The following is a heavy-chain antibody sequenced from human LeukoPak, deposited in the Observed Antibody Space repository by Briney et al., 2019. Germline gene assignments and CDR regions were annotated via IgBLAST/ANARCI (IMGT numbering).Heavy chain of an antibody. Sequence: GESLKLTCKASGYSCTTSWSGWVRQMPGKGLEWMAIVYPGDSDTRYNPAFQGQVIVSADTATSTAYLQWSSLTASETAMYYCARLGNGAATSYYFVYSGEGALVTVSS. D-gene: IGHD2-15*01. V-gene: IGHV5-51*01. J-gene: IGHJ4*02. CDR1: GYSCTTSW. CDR2: VYPGDSDT. CDR3: ARLGNGAATSYYFVY.